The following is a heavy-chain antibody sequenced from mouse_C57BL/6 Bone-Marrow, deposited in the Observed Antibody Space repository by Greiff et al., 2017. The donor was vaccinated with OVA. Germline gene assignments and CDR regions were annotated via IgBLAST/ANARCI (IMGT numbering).Heavy chain of an antibody. CDR3: ARSIYYYGSSWNYYAMDY. Sequence: VQLQQSGPELVKPGASVKISCKASGYSFTSYYIHWVKQRPGQGLEWIGWIYPGSGNTKYNEKFKGKATLTADTSSSTAYMQLCSLTSEDSAVYYCARSIYYYGSSWNYYAMDYWGQGTSVTVSS. CDR1: GYSFTSYY. CDR2: IYPGSGNT. V-gene: IGHV1-66*01. J-gene: IGHJ4*01. D-gene: IGHD1-1*01.